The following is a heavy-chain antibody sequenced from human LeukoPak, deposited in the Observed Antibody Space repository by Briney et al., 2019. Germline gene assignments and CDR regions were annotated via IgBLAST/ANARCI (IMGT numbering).Heavy chain of an antibody. Sequence: ASVKVSCKASGYTSTSYGISWVRQAPGQGLEWMGWISAYNGNTNYAQKLQGRVTMTTDTSTSTAYMELRSLRSDDTAVYYCARDLEDIVVVPAAIVYFQHWGQGTLVTVSS. CDR1: GYTSTSYG. CDR3: ARDLEDIVVVPAAIVYFQH. V-gene: IGHV1-18*01. J-gene: IGHJ1*01. D-gene: IGHD2-2*02. CDR2: ISAYNGNT.